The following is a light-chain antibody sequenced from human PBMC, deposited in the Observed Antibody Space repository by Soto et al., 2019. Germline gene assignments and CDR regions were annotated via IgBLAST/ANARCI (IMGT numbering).Light chain of an antibody. Sequence: EIVLTQSPGTLSLSPGERATLSCRASQTVGGDYLAWYQQKPGQAPRLLIYGAFNRAAGTPDRFSGSGSGTDFTLTITRLEPEDFAVYYCQQYHKSPRTFGQGTKVDIK. V-gene: IGKV3-20*01. CDR2: GAF. CDR1: QTVGGDY. CDR3: QQYHKSPRT. J-gene: IGKJ1*01.